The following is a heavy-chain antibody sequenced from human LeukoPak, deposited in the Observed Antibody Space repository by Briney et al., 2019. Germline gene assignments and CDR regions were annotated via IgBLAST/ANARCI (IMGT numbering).Heavy chain of an antibody. J-gene: IGHJ2*01. D-gene: IGHD1-26*01. V-gene: IGHV3-30-3*01. Sequence: GGSLRLSCAASGFTFASYWMHWVRQAPGKGLEWLAVISYDGSNDYYAGSLKGRFTMSRDNSRNTLYLQIKSLRPDDTAVYYCARDAGGAFYWYFDLWGRGTLVTVSS. CDR2: ISYDGSND. CDR3: ARDAGGAFYWYFDL. CDR1: GFTFASYW.